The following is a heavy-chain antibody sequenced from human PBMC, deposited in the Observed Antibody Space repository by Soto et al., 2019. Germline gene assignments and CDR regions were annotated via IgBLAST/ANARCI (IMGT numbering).Heavy chain of an antibody. CDR1: GFTFSSYA. Sequence: GGSLRLSCAASGFTFSSYAMGWVRQGPGKGLEWVAVVSIGGSTHYADSVRGRFTISRDNSKDTLSLQMNSLTAEDTAVYFCAKRRGAGGHFGYWGQGALVTVSS. CDR2: VSIGGST. CDR3: AKRRGAGGHFGY. V-gene: IGHV3-23*01. D-gene: IGHD2-15*01. J-gene: IGHJ4*02.